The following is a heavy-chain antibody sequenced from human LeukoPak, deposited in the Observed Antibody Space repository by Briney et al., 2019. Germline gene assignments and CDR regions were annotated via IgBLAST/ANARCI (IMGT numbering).Heavy chain of an antibody. CDR2: ISGNGDST. V-gene: IGHV3-23*01. D-gene: IGHD3-9*01. J-gene: IGHJ4*02. CDR1: GFTFSSYA. Sequence: GGSLRLSCAASGFTFSSYALNWVRQAPGKGLEWVSGISGNGDSTYYADSVKGRFTISRDKSKNTVYLQMNSLRAEDTAVYYCARAADYDILTGYPYYFDYWGQGTRVTVSS. CDR3: ARAADYDILTGYPYYFDY.